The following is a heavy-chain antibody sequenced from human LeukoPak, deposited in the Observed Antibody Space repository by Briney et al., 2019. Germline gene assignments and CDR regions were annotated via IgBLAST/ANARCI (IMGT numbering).Heavy chain of an antibody. CDR1: GASISSSSYY. V-gene: IGHV4-39*01. CDR2: IYYSGST. J-gene: IGHJ4*02. D-gene: IGHD2-2*01. Sequence: SETLSLTCTVSGASISSSSYYWGWIRQPPGKGLEWIGSIYYSGSTYYNPSLKSRVTISVDTSKNQFSLKLSSVTAADTAVYYCAAMGYCSSTSCYPPFDYWGQGTLVTVSS. CDR3: AAMGYCSSTSCYPPFDY.